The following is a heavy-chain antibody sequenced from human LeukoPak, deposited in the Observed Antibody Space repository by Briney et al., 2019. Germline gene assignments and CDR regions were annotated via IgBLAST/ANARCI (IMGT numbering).Heavy chain of an antibody. CDR3: AREVVSSASYFDS. D-gene: IGHD3-3*01. CDR2: IYDSGTI. V-gene: IGHV3-53*01. J-gene: IGHJ4*02. Sequence: PGGSLRLSCAASGFTVSTNYMSWVRQAPGKGLEWVSIIYDSGTIHYADSVKGRFTISRDNLKNTLYLQMNSLRAEDTAVYYCAREVVSSASYFDSWGQGTLVTVSS. CDR1: GFTVSTNY.